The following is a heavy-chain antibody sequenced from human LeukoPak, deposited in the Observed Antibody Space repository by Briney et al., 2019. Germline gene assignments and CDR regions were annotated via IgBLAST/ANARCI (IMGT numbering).Heavy chain of an antibody. J-gene: IGHJ6*04. V-gene: IGHV1-18*04. D-gene: IGHD2-2*01. CDR2: ISAYNGNT. CDR1: GYTFTSYG. Sequence: GASVKVSCKASGYTFTSYGISWVRQAPGQGLEWMGWISAYNGNTNYAQKLQGRVTMTTDTSTSTAYMELSSLRSEDTAVYYCARGRSDIVVVPAARRNYYYYGMDVWGKGTTVTVSS. CDR3: ARGRSDIVVVPAARRNYYYYGMDV.